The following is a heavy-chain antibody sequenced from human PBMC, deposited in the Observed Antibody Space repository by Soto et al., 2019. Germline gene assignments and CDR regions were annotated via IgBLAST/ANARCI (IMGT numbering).Heavy chain of an antibody. CDR2: IYYSGTT. CDR3: ARLGGYYQAFDS. Sequence: PSETLSLTCTVSGGSINPYYWGWIRQPPGKGLEWIGNIYYSGTTNYHPPLKSRVTISLDTSKNQFSLKLSSVTAADTAVYYCARLGGYYQAFDSWGQGNLVT. J-gene: IGHJ4*02. D-gene: IGHD3-22*01. CDR1: GGSINPYY. V-gene: IGHV4-59*08.